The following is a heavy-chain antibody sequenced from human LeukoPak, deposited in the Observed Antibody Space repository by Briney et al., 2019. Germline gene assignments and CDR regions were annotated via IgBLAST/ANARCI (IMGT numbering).Heavy chain of an antibody. CDR1: GGTFSSYA. V-gene: IGHV1-69*13. Sequence: SVKVSCKASGGTFSSYAISWVRQAPGQGLEWMGGIIPIFGTANYAQKFQGRVTITADESTSTAYMELSSLRSEDTAVYYCARPATRPGFWSGSYPYYMDVWGKGTTVTVSS. J-gene: IGHJ6*03. CDR3: ARPATRPGFWSGSYPYYMDV. D-gene: IGHD3-3*01. CDR2: IIPIFGTA.